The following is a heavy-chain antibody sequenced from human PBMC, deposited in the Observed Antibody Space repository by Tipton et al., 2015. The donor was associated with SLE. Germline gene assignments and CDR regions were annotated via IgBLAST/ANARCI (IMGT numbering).Heavy chain of an antibody. CDR1: GGSLTGYL. Sequence: TLSLTCAVYGGSLTGYLWTWIRRPPGRGLEWIGEISHDGGTNYNPSLKRRVTMSIDTSGTLFSLNLSSVTAADTAVYFCASPAVAGFGYWGQGTLVTVSS. CDR3: ASPAVAGFGY. CDR2: ISHDGGT. V-gene: IGHV4-34*01. D-gene: IGHD6-19*01. J-gene: IGHJ4*02.